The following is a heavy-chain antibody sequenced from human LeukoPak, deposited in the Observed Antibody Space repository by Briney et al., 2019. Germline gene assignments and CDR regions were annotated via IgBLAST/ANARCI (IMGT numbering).Heavy chain of an antibody. V-gene: IGHV4-39*01. Sequence: SETLSLTCTVSGGSISSSSYYWGWIRQPPGKGLEWIGSIYYSGSTYYNPSLKSRVTISVDTSKNQFSLKLSSVTAADTAVYYCARRGVVAPYNWFDPWGQGTLVIVSS. D-gene: IGHD3-22*01. J-gene: IGHJ5*02. CDR3: ARRGVVAPYNWFDP. CDR1: GGSISSSSYY. CDR2: IYYSGST.